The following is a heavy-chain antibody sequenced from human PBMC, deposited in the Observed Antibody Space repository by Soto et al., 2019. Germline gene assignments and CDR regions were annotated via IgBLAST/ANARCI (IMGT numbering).Heavy chain of an antibody. V-gene: IGHV4-4*07. CDR1: GASVGNYY. CDR2: FYTSGSP. CDR3: ARDSAGCTGGVCYADNYFGMDV. Sequence: SETLSLTCTVSGASVGNYYWSWIRQSAGKGLEGIGRFYTSGSPNYNPSLMSRVTMPVETSKNQVYLRLTYVTAADTAVYYCARDSAGCTGGVCYADNYFGMDVSGQGTTVTVSS. D-gene: IGHD2-8*02. J-gene: IGHJ6*02.